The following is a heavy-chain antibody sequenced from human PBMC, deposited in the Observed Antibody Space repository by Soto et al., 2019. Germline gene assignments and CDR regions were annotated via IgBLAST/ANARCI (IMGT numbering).Heavy chain of an antibody. CDR1: GGSISSGGYS. CDR2: IYHSGST. J-gene: IGHJ4*02. Sequence: SETLSLTCAVSGGSISSGGYSWSWIRQPPGKGLEWIGYIYHSGSTYYNPSLKGRVTISEDRSKNQFSLKLSSVTAADTAVYYCARDPIVWGQGTLVTVSS. CDR3: ARDPIV. V-gene: IGHV4-30-2*01. D-gene: IGHD2-15*01.